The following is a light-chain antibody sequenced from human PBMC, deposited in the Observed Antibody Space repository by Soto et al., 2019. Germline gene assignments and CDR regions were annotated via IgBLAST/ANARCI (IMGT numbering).Light chain of an antibody. V-gene: IGKV3-11*01. CDR2: DPY. J-gene: IGKJ3*01. Sequence: EIGLTQSPATLSLSPGERATLSARARQSGSCYLAWYQQKPCQAPRLLIYDPYNRATGIPARFSDSGSGTDFTLTICSLGPDDFAVYYCRQRSKQSLFTFGHGTNVDI. CDR1: QSGSCY. CDR3: RQRSKQSLFT.